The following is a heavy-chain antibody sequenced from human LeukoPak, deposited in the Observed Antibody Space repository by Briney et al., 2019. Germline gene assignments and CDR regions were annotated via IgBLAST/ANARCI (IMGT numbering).Heavy chain of an antibody. CDR1: GFSFTTYA. CDR3: ARRLKGSFGNPFDY. J-gene: IGHJ4*02. V-gene: IGHV1-3*01. Sequence: GASVKVSCKASGFSFTTYAIHWGRQAPGQRLEWMGWINPADGGTRYSQKFQGRVSITRDTSATTAYMELSSLRSEDTAVYYCARRLKGSFGNPFDYWGQGTLVTVSS. D-gene: IGHD4-23*01. CDR2: INPADGGT.